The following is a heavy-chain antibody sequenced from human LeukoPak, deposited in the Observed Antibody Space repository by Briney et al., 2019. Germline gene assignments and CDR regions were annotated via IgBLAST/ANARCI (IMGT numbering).Heavy chain of an antibody. V-gene: IGHV3-48*03. Sequence: GGSLRLSCAASGFTLSSYAMSWVRQAPGRGLEWLSSISSSGSAIYNAGSVKGRFIISRDHAKKSLYLQLNSLRAEDTAVYYCARTNSGYAYGMDVWGKGTTVIVPP. CDR2: ISSSGSAI. J-gene: IGHJ6*04. CDR1: GFTLSSYA. CDR3: ARTNSGYAYGMDV. D-gene: IGHD5-12*01.